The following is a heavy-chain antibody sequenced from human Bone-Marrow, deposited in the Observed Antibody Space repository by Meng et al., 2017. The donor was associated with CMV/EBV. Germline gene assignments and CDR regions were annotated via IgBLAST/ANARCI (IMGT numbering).Heavy chain of an antibody. J-gene: IGHJ6*01. CDR2: MNPNSGNT. V-gene: IGHV1-8*01. Sequence: ASVKVSCKASGYTFTSYDINWVRQATGQGLEWMGWMNPNSGNTGYAQKFQGRLTMTADATTNTAYMELRSLKSDDTAVYFCTSDFETVTGQPSHYHYDMDVWGQGTTVTVYS. CDR3: TSDFETVTGQPSHYHYDMDV. D-gene: IGHD3/OR15-3a*01. CDR1: GYTFTSYD.